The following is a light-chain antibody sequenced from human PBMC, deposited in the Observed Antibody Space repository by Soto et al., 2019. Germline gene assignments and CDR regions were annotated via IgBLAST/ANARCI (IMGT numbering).Light chain of an antibody. Sequence: EIVLTQSPATLSLSPGERATLSCRASQSVSSYLAWYQQKPGQAPRLLIYDASNRATGIPARFSGSGSGTDFTLTISSLQSEDFAAYYCQQYSNRYTFGQGTKLEIK. V-gene: IGKV3-11*01. CDR2: DAS. J-gene: IGKJ2*01. CDR1: QSVSSY. CDR3: QQYSNRYT.